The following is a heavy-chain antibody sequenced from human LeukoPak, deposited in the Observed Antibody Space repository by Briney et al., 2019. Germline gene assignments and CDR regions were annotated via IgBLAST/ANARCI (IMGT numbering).Heavy chain of an antibody. CDR3: ARGARAGYNLEPFDN. V-gene: IGHV4-31*03. CDR2: LFHSGST. D-gene: IGHD5-24*01. CDR1: GGSISIGGYY. Sequence: SQTLSLTCTVSGGSISIGGYYWSWIRQFPGKGLEWIGHLFHSGSTYYNPSLKSRVTISEDASKNQFSLKLSSVTAADTAVYYCARGARAGYNLEPFDNWGQGTLVTVSS. J-gene: IGHJ4*02.